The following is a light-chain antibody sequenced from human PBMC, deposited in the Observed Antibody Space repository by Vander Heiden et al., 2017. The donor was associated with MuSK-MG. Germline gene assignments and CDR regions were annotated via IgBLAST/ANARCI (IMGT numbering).Light chain of an antibody. V-gene: IGKV1-39*01. CDR3: QQSYSTPAT. Sequence: MTQSPSSLSASVGDRVTITCRASQSISSYLTWYQQKPGKAPKLLIYAASSLQSGVPSRFSGSGSGTDFTLTISRLQPEDFATYYCQQSYSTPATFGRGTRLEIK. CDR1: QSISSY. CDR2: AAS. J-gene: IGKJ5*01.